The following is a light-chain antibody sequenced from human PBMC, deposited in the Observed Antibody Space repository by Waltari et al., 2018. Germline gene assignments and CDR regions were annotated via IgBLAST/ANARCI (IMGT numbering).Light chain of an antibody. J-gene: IGLJ1*01. CDR1: GSDIGAYNY. V-gene: IGLV2-14*03. CDR3: SSYTSSSALV. CDR2: DVF. Sequence: QSALTQPASVSGSPGQSIPISCTGTGSDIGAYNYVSWYQQHPGKAPKVMIYDVFYRPSGVSNRFSGSKSGNTASLTISGLQAEDEADYYCSSYTSSSALVFGTGTKVTVL.